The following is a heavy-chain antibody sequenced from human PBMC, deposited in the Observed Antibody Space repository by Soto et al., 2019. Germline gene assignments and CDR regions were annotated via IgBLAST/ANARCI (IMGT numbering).Heavy chain of an antibody. CDR2: IYYSGST. CDR1: GGSVSSGSYY. CDR3: ARDHDYGMDY. V-gene: IGHV4-61*01. Sequence: QVQLQESGPGLVKPSETLSLTCTVSGGSVSSGSYYWSWIRQPPGKGLEWIGYIYYSGSTNYNPSLKSLFTRAVDTSKHQFSLKLSSVTAADTAVYYCARDHDYGMDYWGQGTMVTVSS. J-gene: IGHJ4*02. D-gene: IGHD4-17*01.